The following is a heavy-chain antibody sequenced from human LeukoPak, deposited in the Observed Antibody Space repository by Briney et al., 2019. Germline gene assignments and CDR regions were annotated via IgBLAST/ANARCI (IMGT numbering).Heavy chain of an antibody. D-gene: IGHD3-22*01. CDR2: VYHSGST. CDR1: GYSISSGYY. J-gene: IGHJ5*02. V-gene: IGHV4-38-2*01. Sequence: PSETLSLTCAVSGYSISSGYYWGWIRQPPGKGLEWIGSVYHSGSTYYNPSLKSRVTISVDTSKNQFSLKLSSVTTADTAVYYCARHGNYYDTSQSDPWGQGTLVTVSS. CDR3: ARHGNYYDTSQSDP.